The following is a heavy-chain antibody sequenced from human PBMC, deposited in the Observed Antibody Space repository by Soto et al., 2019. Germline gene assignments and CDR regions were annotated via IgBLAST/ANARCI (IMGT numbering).Heavy chain of an antibody. D-gene: IGHD3-10*01. CDR3: ARLELEENYYYYMDF. CDR1: GGSISSYY. J-gene: IGHJ6*03. CDR2: IYYSGST. Sequence: PSETLSLTCTVSGGSISSYYWSWIRQPPGKGLEWIGYIYYSGSTNYNPSLKSRVTISVDTSKNQFSLKLSSVTAADTAVYYCARLELEENYYYYMDFWGKGTTVTVSS. V-gene: IGHV4-59*08.